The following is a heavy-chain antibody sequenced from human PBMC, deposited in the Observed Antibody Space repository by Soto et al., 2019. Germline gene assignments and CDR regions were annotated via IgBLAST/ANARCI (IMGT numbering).Heavy chain of an antibody. CDR2: INSDGSST. V-gene: IGHV3-74*01. D-gene: IGHD2-2*02. CDR3: ARGYCSSTSCYTLLYYYGMDV. J-gene: IGHJ6*02. Sequence: PGGSLRLSCAASGFTFSSYWMHWVRQAPGKGLVWVSRINSDGSSTSYADSVKGRFTISRDNAKNTLYLQMNSLGAEDTAVYYCARGYCSSTSCYTLLYYYGMDVWGQGTTVTVS. CDR1: GFTFSSYW.